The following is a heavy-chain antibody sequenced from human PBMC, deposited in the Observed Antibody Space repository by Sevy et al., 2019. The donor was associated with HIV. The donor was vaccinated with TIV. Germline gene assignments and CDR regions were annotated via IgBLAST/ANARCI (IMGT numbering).Heavy chain of an antibody. Sequence: GGSLRLSCAASEFTFSTYGMHWVRQAPGKGLEWVAVISYDGIKTYYADSMKGRFTISRDNSKNTLYLQMNSLRPEDTAVYYCAKDGGWYNYAPSDYWGLGTLVTVSS. CDR3: AKDGGWYNYAPSDY. V-gene: IGHV3-30*18. D-gene: IGHD1-1*01. CDR2: ISYDGIKT. J-gene: IGHJ4*02. CDR1: EFTFSTYG.